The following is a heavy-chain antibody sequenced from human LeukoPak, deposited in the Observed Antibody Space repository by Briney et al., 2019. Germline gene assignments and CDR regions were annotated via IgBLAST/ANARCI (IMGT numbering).Heavy chain of an antibody. D-gene: IGHD2-8*02. J-gene: IGHJ3*01. CDR2: MYASGSA. Sequence: PSETLSLTCSVSGGSVSSFFWSCIRQPAGKGLEWLGRMYASGSANYNPSLKSRISMSVDTSKSQFSLNLTSVTAADTAVYYCARDIVSASSGGFDVWGQGTTVTVSS. CDR3: ARDIVSASSGGFDV. V-gene: IGHV4-4*07. CDR1: GGSVSSFF.